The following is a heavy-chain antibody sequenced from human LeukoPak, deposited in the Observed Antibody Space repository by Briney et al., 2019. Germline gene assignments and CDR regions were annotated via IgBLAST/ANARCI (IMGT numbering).Heavy chain of an antibody. CDR1: GFTFSSYS. Sequence: GGSLRLSCAASGFTFSSYSMNWVRQAPGKGLEWVSSISSSSSYIYYADSVKGRFTISRDNAKNSLYLQMNSLRAEDTAVYYCARSGPRTIFGVVITKNARGFGYYYMDVWGKGTTVTVSS. CDR3: ARSGPRTIFGVVITKNARGFGYYYMDV. V-gene: IGHV3-21*01. CDR2: ISSSSSYI. J-gene: IGHJ6*03. D-gene: IGHD3-3*01.